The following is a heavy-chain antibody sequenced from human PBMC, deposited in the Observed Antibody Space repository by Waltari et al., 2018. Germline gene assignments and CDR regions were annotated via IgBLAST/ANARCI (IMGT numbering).Heavy chain of an antibody. CDR3: ARGLLWFGDTTAFDY. V-gene: IGHV1-3*01. J-gene: IGHJ4*02. CDR2: INAGNGNT. D-gene: IGHD3-10*01. Sequence: QVQLVQSGAEVKKPGASVKVSCKPSGYTFTSYHIHWVPQAPGQRLAWMGWINAGNGNTKYSKKFQGRVTITRDTYASTAYMELSSLRSEDTAVYYCARGLLWFGDTTAFDYWGQGTLVTVSS. CDR1: GYTFTSYH.